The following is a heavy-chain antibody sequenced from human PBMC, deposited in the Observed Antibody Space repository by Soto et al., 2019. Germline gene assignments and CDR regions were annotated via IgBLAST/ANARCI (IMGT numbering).Heavy chain of an antibody. CDR2: INAGICNT. CDR3: AREASAGVVLMVY. CDR1: GYTFTSYA. V-gene: IGHV1-3*01. D-gene: IGHD2-8*01. J-gene: IGHJ4*02. Sequence: ASEKVSCKASGYTFTSYAMHWVRQAPGQRLEWMGRINAGICNTKYSQKFQGRVTITADRSTSTAYMELSSLRSEDTAVYYCAREASAGVVLMVYWGQGTLVTVSS.